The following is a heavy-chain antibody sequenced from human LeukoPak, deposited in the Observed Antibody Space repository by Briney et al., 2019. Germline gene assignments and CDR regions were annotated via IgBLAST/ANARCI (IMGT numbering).Heavy chain of an antibody. CDR3: ARDLPPLITGTTLAGWGIDY. CDR1: GYTFTGYY. D-gene: IGHD1-20*01. CDR2: INPNSGGT. V-gene: IGHV1-2*02. J-gene: IGHJ4*02. Sequence: ASVKVSCKASGYTFTGYYMHWVRQAPGQGLEWMGWINPNSGGTNYAQKFQGRVTMTRDTSISTVYMELSRLRSDDTAVYYCARDLPPLITGTTLAGWGIDYWGQGTLVTVSS.